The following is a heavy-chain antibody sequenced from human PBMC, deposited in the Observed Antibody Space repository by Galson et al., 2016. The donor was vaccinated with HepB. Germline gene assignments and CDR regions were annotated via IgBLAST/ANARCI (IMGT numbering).Heavy chain of an antibody. V-gene: IGHV3-23*01. Sequence: SLRLSCAASGFTFSNYAMSWVRQAPGKGLEWVSGISESGGTTYDTDSLKGRFTISSDNSRNMLFLQMTSMRAENTAVNYCAKDRYDSSGASYDYWGQGPRVTVSS. D-gene: IGHD3-22*01. J-gene: IGHJ4*02. CDR1: GFTFSNYA. CDR2: ISESGGTT. CDR3: AKDRYDSSGASYDY.